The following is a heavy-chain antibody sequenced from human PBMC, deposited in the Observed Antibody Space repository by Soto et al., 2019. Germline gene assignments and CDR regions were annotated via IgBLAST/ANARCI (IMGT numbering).Heavy chain of an antibody. CDR3: VSVGYWGGGNCYVPFDI. V-gene: IGHV3-7*05. Sequence: PGGSLRLSCVASEFTFSAYWMSWVRQAPGKGLEWLANIKQDGSETYYVDSVKGRFTISRDNAKNSLYLQMNGLRAEDTAVYFCVSVGYWGGGNCYVPFDIWGQGTMGTVSS. CDR1: EFTFSAYW. J-gene: IGHJ3*02. D-gene: IGHD2-15*01. CDR2: IKQDGSET.